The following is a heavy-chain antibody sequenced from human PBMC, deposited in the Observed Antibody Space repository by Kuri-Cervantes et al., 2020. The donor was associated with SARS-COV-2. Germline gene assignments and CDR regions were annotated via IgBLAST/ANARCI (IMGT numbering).Heavy chain of an antibody. CDR2: ILFDGSIK. J-gene: IGHJ4*02. CDR3: VRDGDHWNFDY. V-gene: IGHV3-33*08. D-gene: IGHD1-1*01. CDR1: GFTFSSYG. Sequence: GGSLRLSCAASGFTFSSYGMHWVRQSPGKGLEWVALILFDGSIKYYPDSVKGRFTISRDNSKNTLFLQMNSLRAEDTAVYYCVRDGDHWNFDYWGQGTLITVSS.